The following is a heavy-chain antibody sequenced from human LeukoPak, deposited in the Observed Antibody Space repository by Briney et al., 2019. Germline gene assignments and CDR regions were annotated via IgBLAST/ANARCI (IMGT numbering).Heavy chain of an antibody. CDR1: GLTFSGSA. J-gene: IGHJ4*02. CDR3: TRLAYDYVWGSYRHLDY. CDR2: IRSKANSDAT. D-gene: IGHD3-16*02. V-gene: IGHV3-73*01. Sequence: GGSLKLSCAPSGLTFSGSAMHWARHASERGVEWVGRIRSKANSDATAYAASVKGRFTISRDDSKNTAYLQMNSLKTEDTAVYYCTRLAYDYVWGSYRHLDYWGQGTLVTVPS.